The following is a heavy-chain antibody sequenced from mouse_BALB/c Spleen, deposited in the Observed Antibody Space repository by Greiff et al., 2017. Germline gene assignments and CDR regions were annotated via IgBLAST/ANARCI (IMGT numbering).Heavy chain of an antibody. Sequence: VQLQESGPGLVAPSQSLSITCTVSGFSLTGYGVNWVRQPPGKGLEWLGMIWGDGSTDYNSALKSRLSISKDNSKSQVFLKMNSLQTDDTARYYCAREGLTTATSWFAYWGQGTLVTVSA. D-gene: IGHD1-2*01. V-gene: IGHV2-6-7*01. J-gene: IGHJ3*01. CDR2: IWGDGST. CDR1: GFSLTGYG. CDR3: AREGLTTATSWFAY.